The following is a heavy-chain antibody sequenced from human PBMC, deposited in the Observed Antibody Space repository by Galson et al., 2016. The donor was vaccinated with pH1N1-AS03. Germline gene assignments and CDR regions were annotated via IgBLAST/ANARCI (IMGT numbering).Heavy chain of an antibody. CDR3: ATYMAGEGGRGY. J-gene: IGHJ4*02. CDR1: GASISSRSYH. D-gene: IGHD3-10*01. V-gene: IGHV4-39*02. Sequence: SETLSLTCSVSGASISSRSYHWVWIRQPPGKGLEWIGIVDYNVGTYYNPSLKSRVTIPADTSNNRFSLKPTSVTAADTAIYYCATYMAGEGGRGYWGPGTLVTVSS. CDR2: VDYNVGT.